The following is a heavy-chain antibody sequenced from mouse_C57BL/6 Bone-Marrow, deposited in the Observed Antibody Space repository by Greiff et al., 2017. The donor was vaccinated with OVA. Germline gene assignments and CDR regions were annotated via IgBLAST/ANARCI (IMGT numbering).Heavy chain of an antibody. D-gene: IGHD2-4*01. CDR3: ARREDYDVHFDY. Sequence: QVQLQQPGAELVRPGSSVKLSCKASGYTFTSYWMDWVKQRTGQGLEWIGNIYPSDSETHYNQKFKDKATLTVDKSSSTAYMQLSSLTSEDSAVYYCARREDYDVHFDYWGQGTTLTVSS. J-gene: IGHJ2*01. V-gene: IGHV1-61*01. CDR1: GYTFTSYW. CDR2: IYPSDSET.